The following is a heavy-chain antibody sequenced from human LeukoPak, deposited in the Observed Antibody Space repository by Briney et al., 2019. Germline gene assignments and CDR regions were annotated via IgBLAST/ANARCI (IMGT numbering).Heavy chain of an antibody. CDR2: INHSGST. CDR1: GGSFSGYY. D-gene: IGHD6-19*01. CDR3: AKAVAGGSNWFDP. J-gene: IGHJ5*02. V-gene: IGHV4-34*01. Sequence: SETLSLTCAAYGGSFSGYYWSWIRQPPGKGLEWIGEINHSGSTNYNPSLKSRVTISVDTSKNQFSLKLSSVTAADTAVYYCAKAVAGGSNWFDPWGQGTLVTVSS.